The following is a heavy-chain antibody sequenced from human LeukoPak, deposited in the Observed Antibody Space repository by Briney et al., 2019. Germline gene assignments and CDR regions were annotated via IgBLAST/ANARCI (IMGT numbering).Heavy chain of an antibody. J-gene: IGHJ4*02. CDR1: GYTFTSYG. Sequence: ASVKVSCKASGYTFTSYGISWVRQAPGQGLEWMGWISAYDGNTNYAQKLQGRVTMTTDTSTSTAYMELRSLRSDDTAVYYCARDRAQWLVYGGDFDYWGQGTLVTVSS. CDR3: ARDRAQWLVYGGDFDY. D-gene: IGHD6-19*01. V-gene: IGHV1-18*01. CDR2: ISAYDGNT.